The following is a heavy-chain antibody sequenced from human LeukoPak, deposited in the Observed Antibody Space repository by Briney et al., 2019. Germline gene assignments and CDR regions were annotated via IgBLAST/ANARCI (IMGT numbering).Heavy chain of an antibody. CDR2: IYHSGST. V-gene: IGHV4-4*02. CDR3: ARQVTGTTGDWFDP. D-gene: IGHD1-7*01. Sequence: SGTLSLTCAVSGGSISSSNWWSWVRQPPGKGLEWIGEIYHSGSTNYNPSLKSRVTISVDTSKNQFSLKLSSVTAADTAVYYCARQVTGTTGDWFDPWGQGTLVTVSS. CDR1: GGSISSSNW. J-gene: IGHJ5*02.